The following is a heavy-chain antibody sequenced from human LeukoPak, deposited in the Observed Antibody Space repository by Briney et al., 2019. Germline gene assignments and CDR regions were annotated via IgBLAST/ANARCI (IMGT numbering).Heavy chain of an antibody. CDR3: AIGWFGELGAPYGMDV. J-gene: IGHJ6*02. Sequence: SQTLSLTCTVSGGSISSGGYYWSWIRQHPGKGLEWIRYIYYSGSTYYNPSLKSRVTISVDTSKNQFSLKLSSVTAADTAVYYCAIGWFGELGAPYGMDVWGQGTTVTVSS. CDR1: GGSISSGGYY. CDR2: IYYSGST. D-gene: IGHD3-10*01. V-gene: IGHV4-31*03.